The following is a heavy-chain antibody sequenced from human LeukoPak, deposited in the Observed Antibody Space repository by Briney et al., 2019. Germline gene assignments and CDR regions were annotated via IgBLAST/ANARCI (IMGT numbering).Heavy chain of an antibody. V-gene: IGHV3-30*04. J-gene: IGHJ4*02. Sequence: GGSLRLSCAASGFTFSSYEMNWVRQAPGKGLEWVAFIRYDGSNKYYVDSVKGRLTISRDNSMNTLYLQMNSLRPEDTAVYCCARSRWLQSVIDYWGQGTLVTVSS. CDR1: GFTFSSYE. CDR3: ARSRWLQSVIDY. CDR2: IRYDGSNK. D-gene: IGHD5-24*01.